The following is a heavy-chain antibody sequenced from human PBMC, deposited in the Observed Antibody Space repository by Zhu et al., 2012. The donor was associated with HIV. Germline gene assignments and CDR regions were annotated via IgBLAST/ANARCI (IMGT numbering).Heavy chain of an antibody. CDR1: GFTFRSYG. CDR2: IWFDGNNK. J-gene: IGHJ4*02. V-gene: IGHV3-30*18. D-gene: IGHD6-13*01. CDR3: AKDEGRSAAIAAAG. Sequence: QVQLVESGGGVVQPGRSLRLSCVGSGFTFRSYGMHWVRQAPGKGLEWVAVIWFDGNNKYYADSVKGRFTISRDNSKSTLYLQMNSLRADDTAVYYCAKDEGRSAAIAAAGWGQGTLVTV.